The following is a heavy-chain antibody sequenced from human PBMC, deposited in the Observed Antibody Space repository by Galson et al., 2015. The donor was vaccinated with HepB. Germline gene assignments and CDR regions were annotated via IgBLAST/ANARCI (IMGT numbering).Heavy chain of an antibody. CDR1: GYSFTTYW. CDR3: ATSYGSYSGAFDY. D-gene: IGHD1-26*01. CDR2: IYPGDSDT. V-gene: IGHV5-51*01. Sequence: QSGAEVKKPGESLKISCKGSGYSFTTYWIGWVRQMPGKGLEWMGVIYPGDSDTRYSPSFQGQVTISADKSITTAYLQWSSLKASDTATYYCATSYGSYSGAFDYWGQGTLVTVSS. J-gene: IGHJ4*02.